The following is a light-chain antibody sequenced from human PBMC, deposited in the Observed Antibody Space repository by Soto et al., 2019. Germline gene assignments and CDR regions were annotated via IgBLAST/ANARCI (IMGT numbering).Light chain of an antibody. CDR1: MSNIGAGYD. V-gene: IGLV1-40*01. CDR3: QSYDSSLSGYV. CDR2: GNT. Sequence: QSVLTQPPSVSGAPGQRVTIACTGSMSNIGAGYDVHWYRHLPGTAPKLLIYGNTNRPSGVPDRFSGSKSGTSASLAITGLQAEDEADYYCQSYDSSLSGYVFGTGTKLTVL. J-gene: IGLJ1*01.